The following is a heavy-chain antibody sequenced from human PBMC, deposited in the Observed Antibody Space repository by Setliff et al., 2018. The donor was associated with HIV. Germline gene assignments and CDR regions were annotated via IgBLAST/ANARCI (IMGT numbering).Heavy chain of an antibody. Sequence: PSETLSLTCTVSGGSISSHYWSWIRQPPGKGLEWIGSIYYSGSTNYNPSLKSRVTISVEPSKNQFSLKLSSVTAADTAVYYCAIQKAMTPRGERYYFDYWGQGTLVTVSS. V-gene: IGHV4-59*11. CDR2: IYYSGST. D-gene: IGHD3-16*01. CDR1: GGSISSHY. J-gene: IGHJ4*02. CDR3: AIQKAMTPRGERYYFDY.